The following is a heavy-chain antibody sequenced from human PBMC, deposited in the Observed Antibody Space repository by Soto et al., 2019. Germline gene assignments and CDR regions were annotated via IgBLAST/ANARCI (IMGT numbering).Heavy chain of an antibody. CDR2: IRSKGNNYAT. CDR1: GFTFSASA. D-gene: IGHD1-7*01. CDR3: TFLPFLNSPIYDY. J-gene: IGHJ4*02. Sequence: PGGSMRLSCAASGFTFSASAIHWVRQTPGKGLEWVGRIRSKGNNYATAYTASLRGSFTISRDDSMNTAYLQVNSLKSEDTAVYYCTFLPFLNSPIYDYWGQGSQVTVSS. V-gene: IGHV3-73*01.